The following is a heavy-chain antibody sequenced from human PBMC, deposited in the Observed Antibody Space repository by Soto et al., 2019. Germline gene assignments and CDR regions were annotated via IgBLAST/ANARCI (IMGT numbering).Heavy chain of an antibody. D-gene: IGHD6-19*01. CDR2: IIGSGGNT. V-gene: IGHV3-23*01. CDR1: GFTFSNYA. J-gene: IGHJ4*02. CDR3: AKLAVAGPFDY. Sequence: GGCLRLSCAACGFTFSNYAMSWVRQVPGKGLEWVSTIIGSGGNTYYTDSVKGRLTISRDNSKNTLSLQMNSLRAEDTAVYYCAKLAVAGPFDYWGQGTLVTVSS.